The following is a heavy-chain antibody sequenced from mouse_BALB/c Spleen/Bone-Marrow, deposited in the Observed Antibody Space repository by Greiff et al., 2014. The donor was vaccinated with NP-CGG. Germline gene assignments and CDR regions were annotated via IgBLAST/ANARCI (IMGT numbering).Heavy chain of an antibody. D-gene: IGHD3-2*01. J-gene: IGHJ2*01. V-gene: IGHV1S127*01. CDR2: IDPSDSYT. Sequence: VQLQQSGAELVKPGASVKMSCKASGYTFTSYWMHWVKQRPGQGLEWIGVIDPSDSYTSYNQKFKGKATLTVDTSSSTAYMQLSSLTSEDSAVYYCTITTARACFDYWGQGTTLTVSS. CDR3: TITTARACFDY. CDR1: GYTFTSYW.